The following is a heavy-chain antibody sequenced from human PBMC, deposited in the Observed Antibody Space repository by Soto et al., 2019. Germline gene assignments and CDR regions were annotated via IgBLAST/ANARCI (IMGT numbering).Heavy chain of an antibody. J-gene: IGHJ6*02. CDR3: ARTSAAGKYYYGMDV. V-gene: IGHV5-51*01. Sequence: GESLKISCKGSGYSFTSYWIGWVRQMPGKGLECMGIIYPGDSDTRYRPSFQGQVTISADKSISTAYLQWSSLKASDTAMYYCARTSAAGKYYYGMDVWGQGTTVTVSS. CDR2: IYPGDSDT. CDR1: GYSFTSYW. D-gene: IGHD6-13*01.